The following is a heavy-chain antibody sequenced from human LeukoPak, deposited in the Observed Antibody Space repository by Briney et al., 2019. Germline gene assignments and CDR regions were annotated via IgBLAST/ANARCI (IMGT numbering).Heavy chain of an antibody. CDR2: IYYSGST. J-gene: IGHJ4*02. D-gene: IGHD3-10*01. CDR1: GGSISSYY. V-gene: IGHV4-59*01. Sequence: SETLSLTCTVSGGSISSYYWSWIRQPPGKGLEWIGYIYYSGSTNYNPSLKSRVTISVDTSKNQFSLKLSSVTAADTAVYYCAIRGVILPLYYWGQGTLVTVSS. CDR3: AIRGVILPLYY.